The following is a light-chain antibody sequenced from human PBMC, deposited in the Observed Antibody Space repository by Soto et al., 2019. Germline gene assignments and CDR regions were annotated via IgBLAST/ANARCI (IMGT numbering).Light chain of an antibody. Sequence: DVVMTQSPLSLPVTPEEPASISCRSSQSLLHSNGYNYLDWYLQKPGQSPDILIYLGSNRASGVHDRFSGSGSGTDFTLNSSRVEAEDVGVYYCMQALQTPYTFGEGTKLVFK. CDR3: MQALQTPYT. V-gene: IGKV2-28*01. CDR1: QSLLHSNGYNY. J-gene: IGKJ2*01. CDR2: LGS.